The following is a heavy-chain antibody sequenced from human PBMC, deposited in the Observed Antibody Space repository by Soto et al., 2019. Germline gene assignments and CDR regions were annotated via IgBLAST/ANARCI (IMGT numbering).Heavy chain of an antibody. CDR1: GGTFSSYA. CDR3: ATGSGGYSSGSDAFDI. J-gene: IGHJ3*02. V-gene: IGHV1-69*04. Sequence: SVKVSCKASGGTFSSYAISWVRQAPGQGLEWMGRIIPILGIANYAQKFQGRVTITADKSTSTAYMELSSLRSEDTAVYYCATGSGGYSSGSDAFDIWGQGTMVTVSS. D-gene: IGHD6-19*01. CDR2: IIPILGIA.